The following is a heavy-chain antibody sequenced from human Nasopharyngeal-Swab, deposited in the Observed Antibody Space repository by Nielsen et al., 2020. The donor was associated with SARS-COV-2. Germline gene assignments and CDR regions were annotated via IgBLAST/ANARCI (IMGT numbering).Heavy chain of an antibody. CDR2: ISSSSSYI. CDR3: ARDGHPTFFGYGDYYYYMDV. V-gene: IGHV3-21*01. CDR1: GFTFSSYS. D-gene: IGHD2-2*03. Sequence: GESLKISCAASGFTFSSYSMNWVRQAPGKGLEWVSSISSSSSYIYYADSVKGRFTISRDNAKNSLYLQMNSLRAEDTAVYYCARDGHPTFFGYGDYYYYMDVWGKGTTVTVSS. J-gene: IGHJ6*03.